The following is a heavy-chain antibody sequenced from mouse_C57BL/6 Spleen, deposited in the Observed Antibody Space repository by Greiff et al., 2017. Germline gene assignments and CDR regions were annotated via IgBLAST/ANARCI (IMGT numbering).Heavy chain of an antibody. CDR3: ARKNYGSSYYAMDD. D-gene: IGHD1-1*01. Sequence: QVQLQQPGAELVRPGTSVKLSCKASGYTFTSYWMHWVKQRPGQGLEWIGVIDPSDSYTNYNQKFKGKATLTVDTSSSTAYMQLSSLTSEDSAVYYCARKNYGSSYYAMDDWGQGTSVTVSS. V-gene: IGHV1-59*01. CDR2: IDPSDSYT. J-gene: IGHJ4*01. CDR1: GYTFTSYW.